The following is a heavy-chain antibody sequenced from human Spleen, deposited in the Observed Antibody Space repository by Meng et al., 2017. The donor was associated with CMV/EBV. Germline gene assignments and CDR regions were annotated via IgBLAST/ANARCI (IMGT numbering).Heavy chain of an antibody. CDR3: SRGIAAVEN. CDR1: GGSISGSSYY. V-gene: IGHV4-39*07. D-gene: IGHD6-13*01. CDR2: IYYSGST. J-gene: IGHJ4*02. Sequence: SETLSLTCGVSGGSISGSSYYWGWVRQPPGKGLEWIGSIYYSGSTYYNPSLKSRVTISVDTSKNQLSLRLNSVTAADTAIYYCSRGIAAVENWGQGTLVIVSS.